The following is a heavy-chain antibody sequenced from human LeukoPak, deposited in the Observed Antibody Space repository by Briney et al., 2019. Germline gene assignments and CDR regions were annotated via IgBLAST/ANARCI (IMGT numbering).Heavy chain of an antibody. CDR1: GYTFTGYY. J-gene: IGHJ5*02. V-gene: IGHV1-2*02. CDR2: INPNSGGT. Sequence: ASVKVSCKASGYTFTGYYMHWVRQAPGQGLEWMGWINPNSGGTNYAQKFQGRVTMTRDTSISTAYMELSRLRSDDTAVYYCARDAPRLAYCGGDCYSGSFDPWGQGTLVTVSS. D-gene: IGHD2-21*01. CDR3: ARDAPRLAYCGGDCYSGSFDP.